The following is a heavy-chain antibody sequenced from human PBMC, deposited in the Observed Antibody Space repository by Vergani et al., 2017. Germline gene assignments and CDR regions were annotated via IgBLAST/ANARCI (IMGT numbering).Heavy chain of an antibody. CDR1: GFTFSSYS. D-gene: IGHD6-13*01. V-gene: IGHV3-30*03. J-gene: IGHJ4*02. CDR3: AEMGIAAAGRMYYFDY. CDR2: ISYDGSNK. Sequence: QVQLVESGGGVVQPGRSLRLSCAASGFTFSSYSMHWVRQAPGKGLEWVAVISYDGSNKYYADSVKGRFTISRDNSKNTLYLQMNSLTAEDTAVYYCAEMGIAAAGRMYYFDYWGQGTLVTVSS.